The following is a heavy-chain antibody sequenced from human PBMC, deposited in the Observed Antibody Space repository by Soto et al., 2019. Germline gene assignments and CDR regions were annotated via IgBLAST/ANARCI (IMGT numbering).Heavy chain of an antibody. V-gene: IGHV4-34*01. CDR1: GGSFSGYY. CDR3: ARADSSSKPLFFDY. CDR2: INHSGST. Sequence: QVQLQQWGAGLLKPSETLSLTCAVYGGSFSGYYWSWIRQPPGKGLEWIGEINHSGSTNYNPSLKSRVTISVDTSKNQFSLKLSSVTAADTAVYYCARADSSSKPLFFDYWGQGTLVTVSS. D-gene: IGHD6-6*01. J-gene: IGHJ4*02.